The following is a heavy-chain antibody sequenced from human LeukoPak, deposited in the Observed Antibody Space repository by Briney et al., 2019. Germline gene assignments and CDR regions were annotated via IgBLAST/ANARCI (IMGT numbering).Heavy chain of an antibody. J-gene: IGHJ4*01. CDR2: IISYSGNK. CDR1: GYTFTGYY. CDR3: TTREIVVEPAQTSMVRGVLWRSDF. D-gene: IGHD3-10*01. V-gene: IGHV1-18*04. Sequence: GASVKVSCKASGYTFTGYYMHWVRQAPGQGLEWMGWIISYSGNKKYAQKFQGRVTMTTDTSTSTAYMELRSLRSEDTAVYHCTTREIVVEPAQTSMVRGVLWRSDFWGHGTLVTVSS.